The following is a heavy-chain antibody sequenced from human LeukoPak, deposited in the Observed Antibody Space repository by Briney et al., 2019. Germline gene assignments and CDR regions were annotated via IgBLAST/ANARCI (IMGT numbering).Heavy chain of an antibody. V-gene: IGHV3-23*01. CDR2: ISGSGGST. J-gene: IGHJ4*02. CDR1: GFTFNNYA. D-gene: IGHD6-13*01. CDR3: AKEPMAAAGTFDY. Sequence: GGSLRLSCAVSGFTFNNYAMSWVRQAPGKGLEWVSGISGSGGSTYYADSVKGRFTISRDNSKNTPYLQMNSLTAEDTAVYYCAKEPMAAAGTFDYWGQGTLVTVSS.